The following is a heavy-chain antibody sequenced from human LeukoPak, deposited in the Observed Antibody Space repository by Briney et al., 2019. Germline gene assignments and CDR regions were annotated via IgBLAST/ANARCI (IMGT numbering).Heavy chain of an antibody. CDR1: GGSISSGGYY. V-gene: IGHV4-61*08. D-gene: IGHD5-24*01. Sequence: PSQTLSLTCTVSGGSISSGGYYWSWIRQPPGKGLEWIGYIHYGGNTNYNPSLKSRVSISVDTSKNQFSLKLSSVTAADTAVYYCARRGDGYPYYFDYWGQGPLVTVSS. CDR3: ARRGDGYPYYFDY. J-gene: IGHJ4*02. CDR2: IHYGGNT.